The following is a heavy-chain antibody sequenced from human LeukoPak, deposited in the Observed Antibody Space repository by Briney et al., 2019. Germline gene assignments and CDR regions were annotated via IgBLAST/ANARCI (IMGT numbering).Heavy chain of an antibody. CDR1: GGTFSSYA. V-gene: IGHV1-24*01. CDR2: FDPEDGET. Sequence: ASVNVSCKSSGGTFSSYAISWVRQPPGKGLEGMGGFDPEDGETIYAQKFQGRVTMTEDTSTDTAYMELSSLRSEDTAVYYCATDLGRWSSSWLNWFDPWGQGTLVTVSS. D-gene: IGHD6-13*01. J-gene: IGHJ5*02. CDR3: ATDLGRWSSSWLNWFDP.